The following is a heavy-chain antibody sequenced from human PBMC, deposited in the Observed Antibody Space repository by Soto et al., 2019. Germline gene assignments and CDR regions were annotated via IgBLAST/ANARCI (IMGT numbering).Heavy chain of an antibody. CDR2: IYTSGST. D-gene: IGHD1-26*01. CDR1: GDSMTKYY. J-gene: IGHJ4*02. V-gene: IGHV4-4*07. CDR3: ARTVGAAYYFDF. Sequence: LSLTCNVSGDSMTKYYWSWIRQPAGKGLEWIGCIYTSGSTNYNPSLKSRVTMSIDTSNNHFSLNLKSVTAADTAVYYCARTVGAAYYFDFWGQGALVTVSS.